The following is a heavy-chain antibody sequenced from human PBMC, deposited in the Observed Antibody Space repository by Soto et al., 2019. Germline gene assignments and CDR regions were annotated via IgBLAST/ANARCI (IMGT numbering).Heavy chain of an antibody. J-gene: IGHJ4*02. D-gene: IGHD5-18*01. CDR3: ARGWGDSYSYTLGY. Sequence: PGGSLRLSCAASGFTFTNYAMSWVRQAPGKGLEWVSSISGSGSSTAYADSVKGRFTISRDNAKNTLFLQMNSLRAEDTAVYYCARGWGDSYSYTLGYWGQGTLVTVSS. CDR2: ISGSGSST. CDR1: GFTFTNYA. V-gene: IGHV3-23*01.